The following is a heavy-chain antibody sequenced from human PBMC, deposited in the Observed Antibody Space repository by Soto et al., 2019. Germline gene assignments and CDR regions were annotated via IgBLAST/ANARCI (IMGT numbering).Heavy chain of an antibody. D-gene: IGHD1-1*01. CDR2: SRNKGSGYST. V-gene: IGHV3-72*01. CDR1: GFTFSDYY. J-gene: IGHJ6*02. CDR3: TTDRNWNDALYYYYYYGMDV. Sequence: EVQLVESGGGLVQPGGSLRLSCAVSGFTFSDYYMDWVRQAPGKGLEWVGRSRNKGSGYSTEYAVSVKGRFTISRDDPKNTLYLQMNSLKTEDTAVYYCTTDRNWNDALYYYYYYGMDVWGQGTTVTVSS.